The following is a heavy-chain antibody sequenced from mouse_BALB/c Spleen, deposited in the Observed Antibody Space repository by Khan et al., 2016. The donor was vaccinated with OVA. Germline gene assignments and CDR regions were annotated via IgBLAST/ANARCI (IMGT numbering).Heavy chain of an antibody. Sequence: VQLKESGLGLMKPSQSLSLTCTVTGYSITSDYAWNWIRQFPGNKLEWMGYISYSGSTSYHPSLKSRISITRDTSKNQFFLQLNSVTTADTATYYCARGRTYWGQGTSVTVSS. CDR1: GYSITSDYA. V-gene: IGHV3-2*02. J-gene: IGHJ4*01. CDR2: ISYSGST. CDR3: ARGRTY.